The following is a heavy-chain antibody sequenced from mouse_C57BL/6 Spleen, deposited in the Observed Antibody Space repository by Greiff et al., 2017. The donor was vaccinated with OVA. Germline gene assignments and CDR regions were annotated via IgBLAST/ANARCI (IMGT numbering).Heavy chain of an antibody. CDR3: ARRPYYSKGGTYAMDY. Sequence: EVQLQQSGPVLVKPGASVKMSCKASGYTFTDYYMNWVKQSHGKSLEWIGVVNPYNGGTSYNQKFKGKATLTVDKSSSTAYMELNSLTSEDSAVYYCARRPYYSKGGTYAMDYWGQGTSVTVSS. V-gene: IGHV1-19*01. CDR2: VNPYNGGT. CDR1: GYTFTDYY. J-gene: IGHJ4*01. D-gene: IGHD2-5*01.